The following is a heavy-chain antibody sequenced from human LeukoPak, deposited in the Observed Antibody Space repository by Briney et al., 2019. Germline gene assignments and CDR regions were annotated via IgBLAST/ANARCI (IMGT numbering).Heavy chain of an antibody. CDR3: ARGGVVPAAPDY. V-gene: IGHV3-30*04. J-gene: IGHJ4*02. Sequence: PGGSLRLSCAASGFTFSSYAMHWVRQAPGKGLEWVAVISYDGSNKYYADSVKGRFTISRDNSKNTLYLQMNSPRAEDTAVYYCARGGVVPAAPDYWGQGTLVTVSS. D-gene: IGHD2-2*01. CDR1: GFTFSSYA. CDR2: ISYDGSNK.